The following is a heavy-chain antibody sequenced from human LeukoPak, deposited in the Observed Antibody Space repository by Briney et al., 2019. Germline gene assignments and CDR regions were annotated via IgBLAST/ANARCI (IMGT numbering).Heavy chain of an antibody. CDR2: MNPNSGNT. CDR3: ARGSETYYYEKGVDY. D-gene: IGHD3-22*01. Sequence: ASVKVSCKASGYTFTSYDINWVRQATGQGLEWMGWMNPNSGNTGYAQKFQGRVTMTRNTSISTAYTELSSLRSEDTAVYYCARGSETYYYEKGVDYWGQGTLVTVSS. CDR1: GYTFTSYD. V-gene: IGHV1-8*01. J-gene: IGHJ4*02.